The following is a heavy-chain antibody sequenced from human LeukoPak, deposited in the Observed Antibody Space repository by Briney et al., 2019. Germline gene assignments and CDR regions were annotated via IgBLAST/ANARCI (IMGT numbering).Heavy chain of an antibody. J-gene: IGHJ6*03. CDR3: ARASGTPAYYYYMDV. D-gene: IGHD1-7*01. CDR1: GFTFSSYA. Sequence: PGGSLRLSCAASGFTFSSYAMHWVRQAPGKGLEWVAVISYDGSNKYYADSVKGRFTISRDNSENTLYLQMNSLRAEDTAVYYCARASGTPAYYYYMDVWGKGTTVTVSS. V-gene: IGHV3-30*01. CDR2: ISYDGSNK.